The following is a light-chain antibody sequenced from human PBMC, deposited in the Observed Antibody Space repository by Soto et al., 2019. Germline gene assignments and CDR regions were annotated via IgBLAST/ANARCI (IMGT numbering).Light chain of an antibody. V-gene: IGLV1-51*01. Sequence: QPARTPPASVPGSPGQSITISCTRTSSDVGGHNSVSWYKHLPGTAPKHLIYDSDRRPSGTPARFSGYKSGTSATLGITGLQTGEEADYYCGAWDTSLTVYVFGSETKVTVL. CDR2: DSD. J-gene: IGLJ1*01. CDR1: SSDVGGHNS. CDR3: GAWDTSLTVYV.